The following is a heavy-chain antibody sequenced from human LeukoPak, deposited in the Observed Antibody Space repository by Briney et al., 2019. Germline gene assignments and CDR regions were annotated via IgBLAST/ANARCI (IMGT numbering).Heavy chain of an antibody. J-gene: IGHJ4*02. V-gene: IGHV4-34*01. CDR2: IYYSGST. Sequence: SETLSLTCAVYGGSFSGYYWSWIRQPPGKGLEWIGSIYYSGSTYYNPSLKSRVTISVDTSKNQFSLKLSSVTAADTAVYYCARHANPDYFDYWGQGTLVTVSS. D-gene: IGHD2-2*01. CDR1: GGSFSGYY. CDR3: ARHANPDYFDY.